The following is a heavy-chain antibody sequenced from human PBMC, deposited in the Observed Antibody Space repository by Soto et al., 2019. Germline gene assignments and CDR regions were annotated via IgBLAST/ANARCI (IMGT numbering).Heavy chain of an antibody. D-gene: IGHD3-22*01. V-gene: IGHV4-34*01. CDR1: GGSFSGYY. Sequence: HVQLQQWGAGLLKPSETLSLTCAVYGGSFSGYYWSWIRQSPGKGLEWIGEINHSGSTNYNPSLKSRVTISVDTSKNQFSLEMSSVTAADTAVYYCARGWTYDNSDHYPIFDYWGQGTLVTVSS. CDR3: ARGWTYDNSDHYPIFDY. J-gene: IGHJ4*02. CDR2: INHSGST.